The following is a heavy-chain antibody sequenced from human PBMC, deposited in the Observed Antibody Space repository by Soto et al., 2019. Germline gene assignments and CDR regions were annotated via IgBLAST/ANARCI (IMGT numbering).Heavy chain of an antibody. Sequence: QVQLVQSGAEVKKPGASVKVSCKASGYTFTSYDINWVRQATGQGLEWMGWMNPNSGNTGYAQKFQARVXXTRNTAISTAYTELSTLRSEDTAVYHCARERSAAGTGWFDPWGQGTLVTVSS. V-gene: IGHV1-8*01. J-gene: IGHJ5*02. CDR3: ARERSAAGTGWFDP. CDR2: MNPNSGNT. CDR1: GYTFTSYD. D-gene: IGHD6-13*01.